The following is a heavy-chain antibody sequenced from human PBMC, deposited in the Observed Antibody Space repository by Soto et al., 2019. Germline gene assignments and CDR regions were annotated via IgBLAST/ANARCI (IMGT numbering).Heavy chain of an antibody. Sequence: PGGSLRLSCAASGFTFSSYGMHWVRQAPGKGLEWVAVIWYDGSNKYYADSVKGRFTISRDNSKNTLYLQMNSLRAEDTAVYYCARARKTGTTGGMDVWGQGTTVTVSS. D-gene: IGHD1-7*01. V-gene: IGHV3-33*01. CDR2: IWYDGSNK. CDR3: ARARKTGTTGGMDV. CDR1: GFTFSSYG. J-gene: IGHJ6*02.